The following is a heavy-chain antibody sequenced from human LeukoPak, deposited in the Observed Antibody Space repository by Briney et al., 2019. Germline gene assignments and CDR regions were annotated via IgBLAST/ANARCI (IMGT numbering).Heavy chain of an antibody. CDR3: ARGVEPLAANTLAY. D-gene: IGHD1-14*01. J-gene: IGHJ4*02. Sequence: GGSLRLSCAASGFTLITNDMTWVRQAPGKGLEWVSVLYSDGNTKYADSVQGRFTISRDNSKNTLFLEMNSLSPDDTAVYYCARGVEPLAANTLAYWGQGTLVTVSS. CDR1: GFTLITND. V-gene: IGHV3-53*01. CDR2: LYSDGNT.